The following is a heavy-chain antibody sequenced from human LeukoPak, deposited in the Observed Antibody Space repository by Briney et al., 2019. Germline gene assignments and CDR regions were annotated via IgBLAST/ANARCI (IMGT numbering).Heavy chain of an antibody. V-gene: IGHV3-11*01. CDR2: ISSSGSTI. D-gene: IGHD5-24*01. Sequence: GGSLTLSCAASGFTFSDYYMSWLRQAPGKGLEWVSYISSSGSTIYYADSVKGRFTISRDNAKNSLYPQMNSLRAEDTAVYYCARDLQERGYFDYWGQGTLVTVSS. J-gene: IGHJ4*02. CDR1: GFTFSDYY. CDR3: ARDLQERGYFDY.